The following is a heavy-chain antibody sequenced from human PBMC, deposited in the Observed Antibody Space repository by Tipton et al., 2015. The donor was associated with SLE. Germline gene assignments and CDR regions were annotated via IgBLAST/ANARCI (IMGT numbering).Heavy chain of an antibody. V-gene: IGHV4-39*07. D-gene: IGHD1-7*01. Sequence: TLSLTCSVSSGSISSNSYWGWIRQAPGKGLEWIGSISYSGRTFHNPSLRSPVTMSVDTSKSQFSLRVASVTAADTAVYFCARVGRLRPGTTTVHYYMDVWGKGTSVAVSS. CDR2: ISYSGRT. CDR3: ARVGRLRPGTTTVHYYMDV. CDR1: SGSISSNSY. J-gene: IGHJ6*03.